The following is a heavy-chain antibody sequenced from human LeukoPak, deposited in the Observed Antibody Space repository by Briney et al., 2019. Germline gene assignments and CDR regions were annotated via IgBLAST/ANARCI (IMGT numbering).Heavy chain of an antibody. Sequence: GGSLRLSCAASGFTFSSYSMNWVRQAPGKGLEWVSSISSSSLIYYADSVKGRFTISRDNAKNSLYLQMNSLRAEDTAVYYCARDGGDYPNKNLDFWGQGTLVTVSS. D-gene: IGHD4-17*01. CDR2: ISSSSLI. CDR1: GFTFSSYS. V-gene: IGHV3-21*01. J-gene: IGHJ4*02. CDR3: ARDGGDYPNKNLDF.